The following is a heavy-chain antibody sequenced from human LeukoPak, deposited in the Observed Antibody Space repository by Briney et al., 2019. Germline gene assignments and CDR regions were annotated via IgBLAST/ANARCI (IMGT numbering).Heavy chain of an antibody. J-gene: IGHJ5*02. V-gene: IGHV1-2*02. CDR3: ARVPENTVTRFDP. D-gene: IGHD4-17*01. CDR1: GYTFTSYG. CDR2: MNPNSGGT. Sequence: ASVKVSCKASGYTFTSYGISWVRQAPGQGLEWMGWMNPNSGGTNYAQKFQGRVTMARDTSISTAYMELSRLRSDDTAVYYCARVPENTVTRFDPWGQGTLVTVSS.